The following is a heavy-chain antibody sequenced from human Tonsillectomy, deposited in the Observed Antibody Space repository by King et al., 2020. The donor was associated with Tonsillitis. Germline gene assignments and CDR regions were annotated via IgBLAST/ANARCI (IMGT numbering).Heavy chain of an antibody. J-gene: IGHJ5*02. CDR3: AKVDTKGYRPPS. CDR1: GFTFDDYA. V-gene: IGHV3-9*01. CDR2: ISWNSGSI. D-gene: IGHD5-18*01. Sequence: QLVQSGGGLVQPGRSLRLSCAASGFTFDDYAMHWVRQAPGKGLEWVSGISWNSGSIGYADSVKGRFTISRDNAKNSLYLQMNSLRAEDTALYYCAKVDTKGYRPPSWGQGTLVTVSS.